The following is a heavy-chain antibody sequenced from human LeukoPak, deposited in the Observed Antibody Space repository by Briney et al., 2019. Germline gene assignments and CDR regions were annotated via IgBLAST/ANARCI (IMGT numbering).Heavy chain of an antibody. V-gene: IGHV3-33*01. D-gene: IGHD6-19*01. J-gene: IGHJ4*02. Sequence: GGSLRLSCAASGLTFRSYGMHWVRQTPGKGLEWVAVIWHDGSNKYYADPVKGRFTISRDNSKNTLYLQMDSLRVEDTAVYYCAATGGVAVAGSPFDYWGQGTLVTVSS. CDR3: AATGGVAVAGSPFDY. CDR1: GLTFRSYG. CDR2: IWHDGSNK.